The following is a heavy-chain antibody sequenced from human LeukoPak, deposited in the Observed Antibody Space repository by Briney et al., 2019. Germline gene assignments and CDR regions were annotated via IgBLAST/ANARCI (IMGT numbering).Heavy chain of an antibody. J-gene: IGHJ4*02. D-gene: IGHD6-13*01. Sequence: GGSLRLSCAASGFTFSSYAMSWVRQAPGKGLEWVSAISGSGGSTYYADSVKGRFTISRDNSKNTLYLQKNSLRAEDTAVYYCAKDLEIISSSWSDWGQGTLVTVSS. CDR3: AKDLEIISSSWSD. V-gene: IGHV3-23*01. CDR1: GFTFSSYA. CDR2: ISGSGGST.